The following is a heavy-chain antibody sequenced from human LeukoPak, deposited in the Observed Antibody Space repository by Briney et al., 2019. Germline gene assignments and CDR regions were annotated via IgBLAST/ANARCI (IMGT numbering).Heavy chain of an antibody. CDR1: GGSISSYY. D-gene: IGHD4-23*01. V-gene: IGHV4-59*04. CDR3: AGRRTATVDFDY. J-gene: IGHJ4*02. Sequence: SETLSLTCTVSGGSISSYYWSWIRQPPGKGLEWIGYIYYSGNTYYNPSLKSRVTISVDTSKNQFSLKLSSVTAADTAVYYCAGRRTATVDFDYWGQGTLVTVSS. CDR2: IYYSGNT.